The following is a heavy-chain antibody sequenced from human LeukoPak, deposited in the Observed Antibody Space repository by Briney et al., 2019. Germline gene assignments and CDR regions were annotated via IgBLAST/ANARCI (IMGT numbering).Heavy chain of an antibody. CDR1: GFIVSSNY. V-gene: IGHV3-53*01. D-gene: IGHD4-23*01. J-gene: IGHJ6*02. CDR2: IYSGGRT. CDR3: ARERGDYGGYNYYGVDV. Sequence: SGGSLRLSCAVSGFIVSSNYMNWVRQAPGKGLEWVSVIYSGGRTYYADSVEGRFTISRDNSKNTLYLQMNSLRVEDTAVYYCARERGDYGGYNYYGVDVWGQGTRVTVSS.